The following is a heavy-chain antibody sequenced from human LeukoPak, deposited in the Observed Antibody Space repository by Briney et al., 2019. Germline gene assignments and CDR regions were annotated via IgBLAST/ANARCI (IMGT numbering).Heavy chain of an antibody. CDR2: ISAYNGNT. J-gene: IGHJ4*02. Sequence: ASVKVSCKASGYTFTSYGISWVRQAPGQGLEWMGWISAYNGNTNYAQKLQGRVTMTTDTSTSTAYMELRSLRSDDTAVYYCATSTVEKPWTIAFDYWGQGTLVTVSS. D-gene: IGHD4-17*01. CDR3: ATSTVEKPWTIAFDY. V-gene: IGHV1-18*01. CDR1: GYTFTSYG.